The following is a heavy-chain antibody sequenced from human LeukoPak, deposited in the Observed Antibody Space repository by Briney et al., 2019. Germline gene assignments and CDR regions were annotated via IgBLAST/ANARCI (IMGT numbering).Heavy chain of an antibody. Sequence: ASVKVSCKASGYSFTSYAMHWVRQAPGQGLEWMGWINADNGDTKYSQKFQGRVTITRDTSASTAYMEVSSLRSEDTAVYYCARDVSSSSDYWGQGTLVAVSS. D-gene: IGHD6-6*01. V-gene: IGHV1-3*01. CDR2: INADNGDT. J-gene: IGHJ4*02. CDR3: ARDVSSSSDY. CDR1: GYSFTSYA.